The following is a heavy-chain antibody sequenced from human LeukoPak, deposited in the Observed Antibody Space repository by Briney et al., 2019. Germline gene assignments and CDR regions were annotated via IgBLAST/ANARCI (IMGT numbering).Heavy chain of an antibody. CDR1: GFTFSSYW. V-gene: IGHV3-7*01. Sequence: GGSLRLSCAASGFTFSSYWMSGVRQAPGKGRGWVANIKQDGSEKYYVDSVKGRFTISRDNAKNSLYLQMNSLRAEDTAVYYCARDENIAVAGTPADYWGQGTLVTVSS. J-gene: IGHJ4*02. CDR2: IKQDGSEK. D-gene: IGHD6-19*01. CDR3: ARDENIAVAGTPADY.